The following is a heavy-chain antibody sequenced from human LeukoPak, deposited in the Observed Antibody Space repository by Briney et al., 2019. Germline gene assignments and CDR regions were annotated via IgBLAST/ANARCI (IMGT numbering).Heavy chain of an antibody. CDR1: GGSFSGYY. J-gene: IGHJ5*02. CDR3: ARGLFLFPAAIFNWSPP. V-gene: IGHV4-34*01. CDR2: INHSGST. D-gene: IGHD2-2*01. Sequence: SETLSLTCAVYGGSFSGYYWSWIRQPPGKGLEWIGEINHSGSTNYNPSLKSRVTISVDTSKNQFSLKLSSVTAADTAVYYCARGLFLFPAAIFNWSPPWRQGPLVTVSS.